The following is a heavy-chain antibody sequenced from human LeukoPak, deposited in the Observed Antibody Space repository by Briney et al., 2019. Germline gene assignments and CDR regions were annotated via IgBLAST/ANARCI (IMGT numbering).Heavy chain of an antibody. Sequence: GASVKLSCKASGGTFSSYAISWVRQAPGQRLEWMGWINAGNGNSKCSQKFQGRVTITRDTSASTAYMELSSLRSEDTAVYYCAREPVPGTHYYYYGMDVWGQGTTVTVSS. J-gene: IGHJ6*02. V-gene: IGHV1-3*01. D-gene: IGHD6-19*01. CDR1: GGTFSSYA. CDR2: INAGNGNS. CDR3: AREPVPGTHYYYYGMDV.